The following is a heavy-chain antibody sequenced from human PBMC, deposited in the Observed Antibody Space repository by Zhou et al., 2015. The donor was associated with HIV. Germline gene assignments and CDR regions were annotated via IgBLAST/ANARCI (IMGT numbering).Heavy chain of an antibody. D-gene: IGHD2-2*01. Sequence: QVQLVQSGAEVKKPGSSVKVSCKASGGTFSSYTISWVRQAPGQGLEWMGRIIPILGIANYAQKFQGRVTITADKSTSTAYMELSSLRSEDTAVYYCARDLRCSSTSCYIPSYWGQGTLVTVSS. V-gene: IGHV1-69*08. J-gene: IGHJ4*02. CDR3: ARDLRCSSTSCYIPSY. CDR2: IIPILGIA. CDR1: GGTFSSYT.